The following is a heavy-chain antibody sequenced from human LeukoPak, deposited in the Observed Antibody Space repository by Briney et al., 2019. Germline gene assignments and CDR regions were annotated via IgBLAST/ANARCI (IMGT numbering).Heavy chain of an antibody. CDR1: GFTFSSYS. CDR2: ISSSSSTI. V-gene: IGHV3-48*01. CDR3: ASVERREEYYYGSGSHLVGCDY. D-gene: IGHD3-10*01. Sequence: GESLKISCAASGFTFSSYSMNWARQAPGKGLEWVSYISSSSSTIYYADSVKGRFTISRDNAKNSLYLQMNSLRAEDTAVYYCASVERREEYYYGSGSHLVGCDYWGQGTLVTVSS. J-gene: IGHJ4*02.